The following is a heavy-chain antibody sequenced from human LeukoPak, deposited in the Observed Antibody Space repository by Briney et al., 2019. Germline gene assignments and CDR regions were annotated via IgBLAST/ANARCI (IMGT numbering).Heavy chain of an antibody. CDR2: ISYDGSNK. D-gene: IGHD3-22*01. CDR3: TTWYYYDSSGRGNFDY. J-gene: IGHJ4*02. Sequence: GGSLRLSCAASGFTFSSYAMHWVRQAPGKGLEWVAVISYDGSNKYYADSVKGRFTISRDNSKNTLYLQMNSLKTEDTAVYYCTTWYYYDSSGRGNFDYWGQGTLVTVSS. V-gene: IGHV3-30*04. CDR1: GFTFSSYA.